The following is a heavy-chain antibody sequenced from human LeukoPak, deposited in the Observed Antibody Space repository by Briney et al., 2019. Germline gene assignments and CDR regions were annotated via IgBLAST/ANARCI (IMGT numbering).Heavy chain of an antibody. Sequence: GGSLRLSCAASGFTFDSYAMTWVRQAPGKGLEWVSSISGGGGITNYADSVKGRFAISRDNSKYTLFLQMNSLRAEDTAVYYCAKYGVDCSSTSCYPLYYMDVWGKGTTVTVSS. V-gene: IGHV3-23*01. J-gene: IGHJ6*03. CDR1: GFTFDSYA. CDR3: AKYGVDCSSTSCYPLYYMDV. CDR2: ISGGGGIT. D-gene: IGHD2-2*01.